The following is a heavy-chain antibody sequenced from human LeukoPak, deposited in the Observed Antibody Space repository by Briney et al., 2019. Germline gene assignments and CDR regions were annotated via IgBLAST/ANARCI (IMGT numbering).Heavy chain of an antibody. CDR2: IYFSGST. Sequence: SETLSLTCAVYGGSFSGYYWSWIRQPPGKGLEWIGSIYFSGSTYYSPSLKSRVTISVDTSKNQFSLKLSSVTAADTAVFYCARGTAVGTFDYWGQGTLVTVSS. CDR1: GGSFSGYY. CDR3: ARGTAVGTFDY. J-gene: IGHJ4*02. V-gene: IGHV4-34*01. D-gene: IGHD6-13*01.